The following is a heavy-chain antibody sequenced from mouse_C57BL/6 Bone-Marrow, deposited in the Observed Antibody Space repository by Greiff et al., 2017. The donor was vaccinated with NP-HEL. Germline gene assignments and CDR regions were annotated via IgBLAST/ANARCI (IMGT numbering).Heavy chain of an antibody. V-gene: IGHV14-2*01. D-gene: IGHD1-1*01. CDR1: GFNITDYY. Sequence: EVQLQQSGAELVKPGASVKLSCTASGFNITDYYMHWVKQRPEQGLEWLGRIDPADGETKYAPNFQGKATITADTSSNTAYLQLCSLTSEDTAVYYCASPNCYGSSASTEKYVDVWGTGTTVTVSS. CDR3: ASPNCYGSSASTEKYVDV. J-gene: IGHJ1*03. CDR2: IDPADGET.